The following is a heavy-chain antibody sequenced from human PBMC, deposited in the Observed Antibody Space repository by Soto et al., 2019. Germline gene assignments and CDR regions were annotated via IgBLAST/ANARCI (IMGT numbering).Heavy chain of an antibody. Sequence: GASVKVSCKASGYTFTSYAMHWVRQAPGQRLEWMGWINAGNGNTKYSQKFQGRVTITRDTSASTAYMELSSLRSEDTAVYYCAREGASSSWFQQNQENWFDPWGQGTLVTVSS. J-gene: IGHJ5*02. CDR2: INAGNGNT. D-gene: IGHD6-13*01. CDR1: GYTFTSYA. V-gene: IGHV1-3*01. CDR3: AREGASSSWFQQNQENWFDP.